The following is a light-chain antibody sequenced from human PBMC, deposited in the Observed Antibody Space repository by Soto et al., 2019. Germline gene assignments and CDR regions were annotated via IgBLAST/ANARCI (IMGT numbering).Light chain of an antibody. CDR1: QSVSSN. J-gene: IGKJ4*01. V-gene: IGKV3-15*01. CDR2: GAS. Sequence: EIVMTQSPGTLSVSPGEGATLSCRASQSVSSNLAWYQLKPGQAPRLVIYGASTRATGIPARFSGSGSGTPLTLTISSLQSEDFAVYYCQQYNNWPPLTFGGGTKVEIK. CDR3: QQYNNWPPLT.